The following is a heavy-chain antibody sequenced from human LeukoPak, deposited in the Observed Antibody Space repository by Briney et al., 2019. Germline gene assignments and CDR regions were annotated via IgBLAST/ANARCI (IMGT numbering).Heavy chain of an antibody. CDR2: IYYSGST. D-gene: IGHD5-18*01. Sequence: SETLSLTCTVSGGSISSSSYYWGWIRQPPGKGLEWIGSIYYSGSTYYNPSLKSRVTISVDTSKNQFSLKLSSVTAADTAVYYCARYSYGSWLSDYWGQGTLVTVSS. CDR3: ARYSYGSWLSDY. V-gene: IGHV4-39*01. J-gene: IGHJ4*02. CDR1: GGSISSSSYY.